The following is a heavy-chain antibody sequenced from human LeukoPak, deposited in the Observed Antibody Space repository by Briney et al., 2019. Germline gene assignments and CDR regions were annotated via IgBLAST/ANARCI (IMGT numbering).Heavy chain of an antibody. CDR2: INHSGST. CDR3: ARAPVVTIPKGLDFDY. CDR1: GGSFSGYY. V-gene: IGHV4-34*01. J-gene: IGHJ4*02. Sequence: ASETLSLTCAVYGGSFSGYYWSWIRQPPGKGLEWIGEINHSGSTNYNPSLKSRVTISVDTSKNQFSLKLSSVTAADTAVYYCARAPVVTIPKGLDFDYWGQGTLVTVSS. D-gene: IGHD4-23*01.